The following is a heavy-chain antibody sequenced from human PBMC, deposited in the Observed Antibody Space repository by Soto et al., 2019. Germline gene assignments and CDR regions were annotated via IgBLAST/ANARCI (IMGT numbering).Heavy chain of an antibody. CDR1: GGSISSGGYY. J-gene: IGHJ4*02. Sequence: SETLSLTCTVSGGSISSGGYYWSWIRQHPGKGLEWIGYIYYSGSTYYNPSLKSRVTISVDTSKNQFSLKLSSVTAADTAVYYCARGGSRGYLWPRPHPQIDYWGQGPLVTVSS. CDR3: ARGGSRGYLWPRPHPQIDY. D-gene: IGHD3-22*01. V-gene: IGHV4-31*03. CDR2: IYYSGST.